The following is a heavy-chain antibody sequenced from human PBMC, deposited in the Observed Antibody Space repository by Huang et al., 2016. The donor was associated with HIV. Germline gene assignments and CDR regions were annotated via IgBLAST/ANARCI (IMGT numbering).Heavy chain of an antibody. CDR3: ARPSDAAMMRDYYYPMDV. D-gene: IGHD5-18*01. Sequence: QVQLVQSEAEVKKPGSSVKVSCKASGGTFSTFGLSWVRQASGRGLEWMAGIIPICNTTHSTQKFQGRVTLTADESANTASMELNSLTFEDTAVYYCARPSDAAMMRDYYYPMDVWGQGTTVTVS. V-gene: IGHV1-69*01. CDR1: GGTFSTFG. CDR2: IIPICNTT. J-gene: IGHJ6*02.